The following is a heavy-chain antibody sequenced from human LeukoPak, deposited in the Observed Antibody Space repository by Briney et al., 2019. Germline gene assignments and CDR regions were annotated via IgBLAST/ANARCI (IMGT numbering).Heavy chain of an antibody. D-gene: IGHD5-18*01. V-gene: IGHV3-21*01. CDR2: ISSSSSYI. Sequence: GGSLRLSCTASGFTFGDYALSWFRQAPGKGLEWVSSISSSSSYIYYADSVKGRFTISRDNAKNSLYLQMNSLRAEDTAVYYCASLYSYGQNSDYWGQGTLVTVSS. CDR1: GFTFGDYA. CDR3: ASLYSYGQNSDY. J-gene: IGHJ4*02.